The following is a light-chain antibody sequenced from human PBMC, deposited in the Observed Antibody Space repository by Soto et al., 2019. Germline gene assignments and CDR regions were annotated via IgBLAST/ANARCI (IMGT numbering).Light chain of an antibody. CDR2: AAS. Sequence: ESQGGQSAASLSASVGGKVTVSCRGSQSISSSLNWYQHKPGKAPKLLINAASSLERGVPSRFSGGGSGTDFTLNIRSLQPDDFATSYCQPNYRAMLWTFPQGTKVDIK. CDR3: QPNYRAMLWT. J-gene: IGKJ1*01. CDR1: QSISSS. V-gene: IGKV1-39*01.